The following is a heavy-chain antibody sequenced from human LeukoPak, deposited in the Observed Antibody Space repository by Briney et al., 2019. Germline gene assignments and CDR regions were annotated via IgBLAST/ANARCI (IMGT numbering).Heavy chain of an antibody. Sequence: PGGSLRLSCSASGFTFSSYTMHWVRQAPGKGLEYVSAISSNGGSTYYADSVKGRFTISRDNSKNTLYLQMSSLRAEDTAVYYCVKGSSPKVGHYFDYWGQGTLVTVSS. D-gene: IGHD6-13*01. J-gene: IGHJ4*02. CDR3: VKGSSPKVGHYFDY. CDR2: ISSNGGST. V-gene: IGHV3-64D*06. CDR1: GFTFSSYT.